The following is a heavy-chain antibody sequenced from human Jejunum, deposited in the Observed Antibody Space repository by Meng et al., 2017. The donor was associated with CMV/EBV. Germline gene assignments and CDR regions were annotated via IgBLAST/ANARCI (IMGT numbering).Heavy chain of an antibody. J-gene: IGHJ3*02. CDR3: AREQSSSYAFDI. D-gene: IGHD6-6*01. Sequence: ASAFTFSDYWMHWVRQAPGKELLWVSRINNDGGTTVYADSVKGRFTISRDNAKNTLSLQMNSLRGEDTAVYYCAREQSSSYAFDIWGQGTVVTVSS. CDR2: INNDGGTT. V-gene: IGHV3-74*03. CDR1: AFTFSDYW.